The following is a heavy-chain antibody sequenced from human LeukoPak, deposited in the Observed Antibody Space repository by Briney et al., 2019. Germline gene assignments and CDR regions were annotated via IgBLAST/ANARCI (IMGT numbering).Heavy chain of an antibody. CDR3: ARWTSRIDYGDYFDY. Sequence: SETLSLTCTVSGGSISGSSSYWGWIRQPPGKGLEWIGSISYSGSTYYNPSLKSRVTILVDTSKNQFSLKLRSVTAADTAVYYCARWTSRIDYGDYFDYWGQGTLVTVSS. V-gene: IGHV4-39*07. D-gene: IGHD4-17*01. CDR2: ISYSGST. J-gene: IGHJ4*02. CDR1: GGSISGSSSY.